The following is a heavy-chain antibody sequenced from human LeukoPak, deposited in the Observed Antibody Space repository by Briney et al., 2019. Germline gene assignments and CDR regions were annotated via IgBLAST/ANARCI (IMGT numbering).Heavy chain of an antibody. CDR1: GGSISSYY. Sequence: SETLSLTCTVSGGSISSYYWSWIRQPPGKGLEWIGEINHSGSTNYNPSLKSRVTISVDTSKNQFSLKLSSVTAADTTVYYCARVPRTGYSYGYSYYYGMDVWGQGTTVTVSS. V-gene: IGHV4-34*01. D-gene: IGHD5-18*01. J-gene: IGHJ6*02. CDR2: INHSGST. CDR3: ARVPRTGYSYGYSYYYGMDV.